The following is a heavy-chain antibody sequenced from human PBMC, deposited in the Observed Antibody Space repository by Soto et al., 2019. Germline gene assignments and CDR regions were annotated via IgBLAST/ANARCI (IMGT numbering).Heavy chain of an antibody. CDR3: ARVVRLERDGYNPSGPQGYYYYGMDV. CDR2: ISGSGGST. D-gene: IGHD3-16*01. Sequence: PGGSLRLSCAASGFTFSSYAMSWVRQAPGKGLEWVSAISGSGGSTYYADSVKGRFTISRDNSKNTLYLQMNSLRAEDTAVYYCARVVRLERDGYNPSGPQGYYYYGMDVWGQGTTVTVSS. V-gene: IGHV3-23*01. J-gene: IGHJ6*02. CDR1: GFTFSSYA.